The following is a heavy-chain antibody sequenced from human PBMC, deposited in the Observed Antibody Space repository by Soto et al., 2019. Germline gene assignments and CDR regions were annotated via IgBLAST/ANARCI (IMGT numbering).Heavy chain of an antibody. J-gene: IGHJ5*02. CDR3: ARDSATDYGSGNWFDP. V-gene: IGHV4-30-4*01. CDR2: IYYSGST. D-gene: IGHD3-10*01. CDR1: GGSISSGDYY. Sequence: QVQLQESGPGLVKPSQTLSLTCTVSGGSISSGDYYWSWIRQPPGKGLEWIGYIYYSGSTYYNPSLKSRVTISVDTSKNQFSLKLSSVTAADTAVYYCARDSATDYGSGNWFDPWGQGTLVTVSS.